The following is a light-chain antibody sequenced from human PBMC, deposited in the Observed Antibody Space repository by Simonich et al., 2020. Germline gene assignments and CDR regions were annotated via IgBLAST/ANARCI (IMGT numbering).Light chain of an antibody. J-gene: IGKJ2*01. CDR3: QQYYSTPYT. CDR2: WAS. Sequence: DIVMTQSPDSLAVSLGERATIHCKSSQSVLYSSNNKNYLACYQQKPGQPPKLLIYWASTRESWVPDRFSGSGSVTDFTLTISSLQAEDVAVYYCQQYYSTPYTFGQGTKLEIK. V-gene: IGKV4-1*01. CDR1: QSVLYSSNNKNY.